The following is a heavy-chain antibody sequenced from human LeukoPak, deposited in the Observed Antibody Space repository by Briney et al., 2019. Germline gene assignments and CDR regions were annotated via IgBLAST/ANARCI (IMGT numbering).Heavy chain of an antibody. V-gene: IGHV3-23*01. CDR1: GFTFSSYA. D-gene: IGHD3-10*01. J-gene: IGHJ5*02. CDR2: ISDSGTHI. CDR3: AKAGGWFGELLQTSADNWFDP. Sequence: PGGSLRLSCAASGFTFSSYAMSWVRQAPGEGLEWVSSISDSGTHIYYADSVKGRFTISRDNSKNMVYLQMNSLRAEDTAVYYCAKAGGWFGELLQTSADNWFDPWGQGTLVTVSS.